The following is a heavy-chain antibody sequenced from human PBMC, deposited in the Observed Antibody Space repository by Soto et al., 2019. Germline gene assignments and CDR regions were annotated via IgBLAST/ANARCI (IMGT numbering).Heavy chain of an antibody. D-gene: IGHD6-25*01. CDR1: GFTFSRYG. V-gene: IGHV3-21*02. CDR3: ARDPQQRLADSYYYGMDV. CDR2: ISGLSSYI. Sequence: EVQLVESGGGLVKPGGSLRLSCAASGFTFSRYGMNWVRQAPGKGLELVSSISGLSSYIYYADSVKGRFTVSRDNAKNSLYEQMNSLRAEDTAGYYCARDPQQRLADSYYYGMDVWGQGTTVIVSS. J-gene: IGHJ6*02.